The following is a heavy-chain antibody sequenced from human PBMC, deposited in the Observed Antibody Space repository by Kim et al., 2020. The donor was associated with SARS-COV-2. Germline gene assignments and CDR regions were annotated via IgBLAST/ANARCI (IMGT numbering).Heavy chain of an antibody. CDR3: TRGDSSSSEGDFGY. CDR1: GYSFNSYA. V-gene: IGHV1-18*04. CDR2: ISCYNGDT. Sequence: ASVKVSCKASGYSFNSYAISWVRQAPGQGLEWMGWISCYNGDTNYAQKVQDRITLTMDTFTNTVYMELRSLRSDDTAVYYCTRGDSSSSEGDFGYWGQGTLLTVSS. J-gene: IGHJ4*02. D-gene: IGHD6-6*01.